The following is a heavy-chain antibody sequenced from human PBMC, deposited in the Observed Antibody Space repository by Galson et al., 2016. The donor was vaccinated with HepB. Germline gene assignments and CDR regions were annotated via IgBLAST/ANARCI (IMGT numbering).Heavy chain of an antibody. CDR2: ISYDGSNK. CDR3: ARDLPYYDYIWGSYRYEFSFDY. CDR1: GFTFSNYA. J-gene: IGHJ4*02. V-gene: IGHV3-30*04. D-gene: IGHD3-16*02. Sequence: SLRLSCAASGFTFSNYAMHWVRQAPGKGLEWVAVISYDGSNKYYVNSVKGRFTISRDNSKNTLFLQMNSLRAEDTAVYYRARDLPYYDYIWGSYRYEFSFDYWGQGTLVSVSS.